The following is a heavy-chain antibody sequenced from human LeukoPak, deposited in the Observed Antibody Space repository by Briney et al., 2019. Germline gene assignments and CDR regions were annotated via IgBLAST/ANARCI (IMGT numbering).Heavy chain of an antibody. V-gene: IGHV1-69*04. CDR2: IIPIFGIA. J-gene: IGHJ6*02. CDR3: ARDCSGGSCYYYYGMDV. CDR1: GGTFSSYA. D-gene: IGHD2-15*01. Sequence: GASVKVSCKASGGTFSSYAISWVRQAPGQGLEWMGRIIPIFGIANYAQKFQGRVTITADKSTSTAYMELSSLRSEDTAVYYCARDCSGGSCYYYYGMDVWGRGTTVTVSS.